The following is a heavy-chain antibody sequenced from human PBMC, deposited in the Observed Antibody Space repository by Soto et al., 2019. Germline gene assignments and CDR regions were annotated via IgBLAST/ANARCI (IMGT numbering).Heavy chain of an antibody. CDR2: IYPGDSDT. J-gene: IGHJ6*04. CDR1: GYSFTSYW. CDR3: ARLQGDAPKYYYCGIAG. V-gene: IGHV5-51*01. Sequence: PGESLKISCKGSGYSFTSYWIGWVRQMPGKGLEWMGIIYPGDSDTRYSPSFQGQVTISADKSISTAYLQWSSLKASDTAMYYCARLQGDAPKYYYCGIAGFGRGNTSVASS. D-gene: IGHD1-26*01.